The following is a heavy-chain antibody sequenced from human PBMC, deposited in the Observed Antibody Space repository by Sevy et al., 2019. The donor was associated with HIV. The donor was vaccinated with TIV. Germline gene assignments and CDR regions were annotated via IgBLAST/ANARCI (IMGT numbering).Heavy chain of an antibody. CDR3: ARVPLITARPDNWFDP. CDR2: IKQDGSEK. V-gene: IGHV3-7*03. D-gene: IGHD6-6*01. J-gene: IGHJ5*02. Sequence: GGSLRLSCAASGFTFSTYWMSWVRQAPGKGLEWVANIKQDGSEKYYVDSVKGQFSISRDNAKNSLYLQMNSLRAEDTSVYYCARVPLITARPDNWFDPWGQGTLVTVSS. CDR1: GFTFSTYW.